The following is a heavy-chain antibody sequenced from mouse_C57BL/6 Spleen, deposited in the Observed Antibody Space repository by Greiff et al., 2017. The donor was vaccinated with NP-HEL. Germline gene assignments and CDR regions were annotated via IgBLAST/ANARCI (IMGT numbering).Heavy chain of an antibody. V-gene: IGHV1-52*01. CDR3: ARSGDWDRFAY. D-gene: IGHD4-1*01. J-gene: IGHJ3*01. Sequence: QVQLRQPGAELVRPGSSVKLSCKASGYTFTSYWMHWVKQRPIQGLEWIGNIDPSDSETHYNQKFKDKATLTVDKSSSTAYMQLSSLTSEDSAVYYCARSGDWDRFAYWGQGTLVTVSA. CDR1: GYTFTSYW. CDR2: IDPSDSET.